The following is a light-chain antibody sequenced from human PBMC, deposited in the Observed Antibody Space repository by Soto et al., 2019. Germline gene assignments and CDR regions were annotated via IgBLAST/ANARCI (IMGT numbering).Light chain of an antibody. CDR2: AAS. J-gene: IGKJ5*01. V-gene: IGKV1-39*01. CDR1: RRIGNN. Sequence: EIQVTQSPTSLSASVGERITITCRASRRIGNNLNWYQQRPGKAPQLLIYAASSLQSGVPSRFSGSSSGTDFTLTINGLQPEDFATYYCQQSFSPHIAFGQGTRL. CDR3: QQSFSPHIA.